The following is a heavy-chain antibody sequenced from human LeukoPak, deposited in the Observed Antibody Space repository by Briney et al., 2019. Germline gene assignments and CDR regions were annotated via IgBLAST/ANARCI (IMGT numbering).Heavy chain of an antibody. Sequence: PGGSLRLSCAASEFTFDDYAMHWVRQAPGKGLEWVSGISWNSGSIGYADSVKGRFTISRDNAKNSLYLQMNSLRAEDTALYYCAKGRYGSGSYYFDYWGQGTLVTVSS. CDR3: AKGRYGSGSYYFDY. CDR1: EFTFDDYA. D-gene: IGHD3-10*01. CDR2: ISWNSGSI. J-gene: IGHJ4*02. V-gene: IGHV3-9*01.